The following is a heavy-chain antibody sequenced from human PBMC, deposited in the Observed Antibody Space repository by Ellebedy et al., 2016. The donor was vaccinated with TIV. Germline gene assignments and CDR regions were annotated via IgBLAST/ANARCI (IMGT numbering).Heavy chain of an antibody. CDR1: GVSITSHF. Sequence: SETLSLTCAVSGVSITSHFWPWIRQPAGGGLEWIGRLHPSGTPNYNPSLKSRVIMSRDTSKDQFSLKLSSVTAADTAVYYCARHGPQWFDAFDLWGQGTLVTVSS. J-gene: IGHJ3*01. V-gene: IGHV4-4*07. CDR2: LHPSGTP. CDR3: ARHGPQWFDAFDL. D-gene: IGHD3-22*01.